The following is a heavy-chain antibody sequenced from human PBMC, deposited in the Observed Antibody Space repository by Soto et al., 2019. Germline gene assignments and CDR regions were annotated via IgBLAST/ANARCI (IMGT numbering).Heavy chain of an antibody. D-gene: IGHD6-6*01. J-gene: IGHJ6*02. CDR1: GFTFSSYE. CDR2: ISSSGSTI. V-gene: IGHV3-48*03. Sequence: PGGSLRLSCAASGFTFSSYEMNWVRQAPGKGLEWVSYISSSGSTIYYADSVKGRFTISRDNAKNSLYLQMNSLRAEDTAVYYCARGGSSSEFKFYYYGMDVWGQGTTVTVSS. CDR3: ARGGSSSEFKFYYYGMDV.